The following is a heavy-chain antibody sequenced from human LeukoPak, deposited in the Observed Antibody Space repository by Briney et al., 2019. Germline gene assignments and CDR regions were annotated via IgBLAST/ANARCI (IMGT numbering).Heavy chain of an antibody. CDR3: ASTQTTVTTFDY. V-gene: IGHV3-30*04. CDR1: GLTFSSYA. D-gene: IGHD4-17*01. Sequence: GGSLRLSCAASGLTFSSYAMHWVRQAPGKGLEWVAVISYDGSNKYYADSVKGRFTISRDNTKNTLYLQMNSLRAEDTAVYYCASTQTTVTTFDYWGQGTLVTVSS. J-gene: IGHJ4*02. CDR2: ISYDGSNK.